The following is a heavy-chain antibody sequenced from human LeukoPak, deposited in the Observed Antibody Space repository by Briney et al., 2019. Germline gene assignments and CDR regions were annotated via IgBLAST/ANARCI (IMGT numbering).Heavy chain of an antibody. J-gene: IGHJ5*02. V-gene: IGHV1-69*06. CDR2: IIPIFGTA. CDR1: GGTFSSYA. Sequence: SVKVSCKASGGTFSSYAISWVRQAPGQGLEWMGGIIPIFGTANYAQKFQGRVTITADKSTSTAYMELSSLRSEDTAVYYCARGRITMVRGVNDNGWFDPWGQGTLVTVSS. D-gene: IGHD3-10*01. CDR3: ARGRITMVRGVNDNGWFDP.